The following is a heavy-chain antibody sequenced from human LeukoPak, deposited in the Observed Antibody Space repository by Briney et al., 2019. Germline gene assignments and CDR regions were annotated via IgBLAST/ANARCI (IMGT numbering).Heavy chain of an antibody. CDR1: GFTFSSYT. Sequence: GGSLRLSCAASGFTFSSYTMNWVRQAPGKGLEWVSIISSGSSYIHYADSVKGRFTISRDNAKNSLYLQMNSLRAEDTAVYYCAKGHVGWYFDLWGRGTLVTVSS. V-gene: IGHV3-21*01. CDR3: AKGHVGWYFDL. CDR2: ISSGSSYI. D-gene: IGHD2-15*01. J-gene: IGHJ2*01.